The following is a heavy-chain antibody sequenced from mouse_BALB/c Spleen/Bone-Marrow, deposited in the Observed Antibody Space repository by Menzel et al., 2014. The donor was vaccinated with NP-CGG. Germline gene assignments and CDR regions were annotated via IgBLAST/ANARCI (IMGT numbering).Heavy chain of an antibody. CDR2: IDPANGNI. CDR1: GFNIKDTY. V-gene: IGHV14-3*02. Sequence: DVQLQESGAELVKPGASVKLSCTASGFNIKDTYMHWVKQRPEQGLEWIGRIDPANGNIKYDPEFQGKATITADTSSNTAYLQPSSLTSEDTAVYYCAPYYYGRWFANWGQGTLVTVSA. J-gene: IGHJ3*01. D-gene: IGHD1-1*01. CDR3: APYYYGRWFAN.